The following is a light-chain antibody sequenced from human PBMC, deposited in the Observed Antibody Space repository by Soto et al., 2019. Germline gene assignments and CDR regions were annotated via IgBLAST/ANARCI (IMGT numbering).Light chain of an antibody. J-gene: IGLJ1*01. CDR2: EVN. CDR3: SSYAGTYYG. Sequence: QSALTQPPSASGSPGQSVTISCTGSSSDVGGYNYVSWYQQHPGKAPKILIYEVNKRASGVPDRFFGSKSGNTASLTVSGLQPEDEAEYHCSSYAGTYYGFGTGTKVTVL. CDR1: SSDVGGYNY. V-gene: IGLV2-8*01.